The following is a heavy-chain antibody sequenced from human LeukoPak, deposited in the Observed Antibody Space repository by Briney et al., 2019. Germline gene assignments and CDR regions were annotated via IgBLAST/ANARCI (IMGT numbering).Heavy chain of an antibody. CDR2: INHSGST. CDR1: GGSFSGYY. V-gene: IGHV4-34*01. D-gene: IGHD3-22*01. Sequence: SETLSLTCAVFGGSFSGYYWSWIRQPPGKGLEWIGEINHSGSTNYNPSLKSRVTISVDTSKNQFSLKLSSVTAADTAVYYCARGPHLYYYDSSGYREYFQHWGQGTLVPSPQ. CDR3: ARGPHLYYYDSSGYREYFQH. J-gene: IGHJ1*01.